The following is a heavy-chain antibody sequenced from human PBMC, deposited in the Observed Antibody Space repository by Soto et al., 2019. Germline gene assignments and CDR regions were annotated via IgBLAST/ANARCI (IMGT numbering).Heavy chain of an antibody. CDR2: VFYSGST. J-gene: IGHJ5*02. Sequence: VQLQESGPGLAKPSETLSLTCTVSGGSMSSYYWSWIRQPPGKGLEWIGNVFYSGSTIYYPSLNRRVIISVVTSKSHFSLKLSSVTAADTAVYYCAKEFSDPNGCYGRCLDPWGQGTLVTVSS. CDR1: GGSMSSYY. V-gene: IGHV4-59*01. D-gene: IGHD2-15*01. CDR3: AKEFSDPNGCYGRCLDP.